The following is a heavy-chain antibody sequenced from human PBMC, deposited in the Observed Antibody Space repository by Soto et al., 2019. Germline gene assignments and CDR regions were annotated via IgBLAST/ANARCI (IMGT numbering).Heavy chain of an antibody. CDR3: AKGGGWLYYFDY. Sequence: GGSLRLSCAASGSTFSTFAINWVRQAPGRGLEWVSAISGSGGTTYYADSVKGRFTISRDDSKSTLYLQMNSLRAEDTGVYYCAKGGGWLYYFDYWGQGTQVTVSS. J-gene: IGHJ4*02. D-gene: IGHD6-19*01. CDR2: ISGSGGTT. CDR1: GSTFSTFA. V-gene: IGHV3-23*01.